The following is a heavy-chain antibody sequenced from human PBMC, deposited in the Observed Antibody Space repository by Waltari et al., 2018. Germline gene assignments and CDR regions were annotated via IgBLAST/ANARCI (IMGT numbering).Heavy chain of an antibody. V-gene: IGHV4-39*07. CDR2: IYYSGST. CDR3: AREGSGWYAY. J-gene: IGHJ4*02. D-gene: IGHD6-19*01. CDR1: SYY. Sequence: SYYWGWIRQPPGKGLEWIGSIYYSGSTYYNPSLKSRVTISVDTSKNQFSLKLSSVTAADTAVYYCAREGSGWYAYWGQGTLVTVSS.